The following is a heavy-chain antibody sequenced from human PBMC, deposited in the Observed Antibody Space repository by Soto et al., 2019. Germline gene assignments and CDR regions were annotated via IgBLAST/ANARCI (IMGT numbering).Heavy chain of an antibody. CDR3: AGASASGYDYPEWFDP. Sequence: SETLSLTCTVSGGSISSGDYYWIWIRQRPGKGLEWIGYIYYSGSTYYNPSLKSRVTISVDTSKNQFSLKLSSVTAADTAVYYCAGASASGYDYPEWFDPWGQGTLVTVSS. D-gene: IGHD5-12*01. J-gene: IGHJ5*02. CDR1: GGSISSGDYY. V-gene: IGHV4-30-4*01. CDR2: IYYSGST.